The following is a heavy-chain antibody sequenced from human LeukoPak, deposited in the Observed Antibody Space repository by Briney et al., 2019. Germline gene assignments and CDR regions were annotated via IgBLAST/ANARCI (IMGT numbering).Heavy chain of an antibody. CDR1: GFTFGDYY. J-gene: IGHJ4*02. CDR3: ARALRELTA. D-gene: IGHD3-10*01. CDR2: ISESGDTI. V-gene: IGHV3-11*01. Sequence: SGGSLRLSCAASGFTFGDYYMSWIRQAPGKGLEWLSYISESGDTIYHADSVKGRFTISRDNVKSSLYLQMNSLRAEDTAVYYCARALRELTAWGQGTLVTVSS.